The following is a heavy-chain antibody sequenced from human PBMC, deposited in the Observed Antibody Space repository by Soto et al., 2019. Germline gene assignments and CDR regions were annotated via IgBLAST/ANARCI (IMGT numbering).Heavy chain of an antibody. J-gene: IGHJ4*02. D-gene: IGHD2-21*02. CDR3: AKEGDIVVVTAIVYYFDY. CDR1: GFTFSSYG. CDR2: ISYDGSNK. Sequence: GGSLRLSCAASGFTFSSYGMHWVRQAPGKGLEWVAVISYDGSNKYYADSVKGRFTISRDNSKNTLYLQMNSLRAEDTAVYYCAKEGDIVVVTAIVYYFDYWGQGTLVTVSS. V-gene: IGHV3-30*18.